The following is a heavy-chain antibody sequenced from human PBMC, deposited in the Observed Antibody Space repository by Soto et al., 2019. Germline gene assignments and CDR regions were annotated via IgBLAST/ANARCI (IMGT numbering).Heavy chain of an antibody. D-gene: IGHD3-3*01. CDR1: GFTFSNAW. CDR3: TTDSLFTIFGVAKI. CDR2: IKSKTDGGTT. Sequence: GGSLRLSCAASGFTFSNAWMSWVRQAPGKGLEWVGRIKSKTDGGTTDYAAPVKGRFTISRDDSKNTLYLQMNSLKTEDTAVYYCTTDSLFTIFGVAKIWGQGTMVTVSS. J-gene: IGHJ3*02. V-gene: IGHV3-15*01.